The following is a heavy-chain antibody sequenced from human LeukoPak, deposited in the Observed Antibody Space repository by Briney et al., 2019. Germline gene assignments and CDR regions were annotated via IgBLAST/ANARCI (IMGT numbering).Heavy chain of an antibody. CDR2: IYYSGST. V-gene: IGHV4-59*01. D-gene: IGHD3-3*01. Sequence: SETLSLTCTVSGGSISSYYWSWIRQPPGKGLEWIGYIYYSGSTNYNPSLKSRVTISVDTSKNQFSLKLSSVTAADTAVYYCARTRIEGVWSGYSTYGMDVWGQGTTVTVSS. J-gene: IGHJ6*02. CDR3: ARTRIEGVWSGYSTYGMDV. CDR1: GGSISSYY.